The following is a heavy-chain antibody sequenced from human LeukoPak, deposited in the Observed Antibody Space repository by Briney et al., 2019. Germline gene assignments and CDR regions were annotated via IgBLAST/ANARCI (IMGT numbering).Heavy chain of an antibody. CDR3: ARLLAVAATVDYFDY. J-gene: IGHJ4*02. Sequence: ASVKVSCKASGYTFTGYYMHWVRQAPGQGLEWMGWINPNSGGTNYAQKFQGRVTMTRDTSISTAYMELSRLRSDDTAVYYCARLLAVAATVDYFDYWGQGTLVTVSS. V-gene: IGHV1-2*02. CDR2: INPNSGGT. D-gene: IGHD6-19*01. CDR1: GYTFTGYY.